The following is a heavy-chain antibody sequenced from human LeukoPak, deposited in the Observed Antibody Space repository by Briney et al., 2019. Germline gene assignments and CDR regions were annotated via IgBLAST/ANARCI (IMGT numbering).Heavy chain of an antibody. D-gene: IGHD3-22*01. V-gene: IGHV3-30*04. J-gene: IGHJ4*02. Sequence: PGGSLRLSCAASGFTFSSYVMHWVRQAPGKGLEWVAVISYDESNKYYADSVKGRFTISRDNSKNSLYLQMNSLRAEDTAVYYCAKDYYDSSGYSPPGPFGGQGTLVTVSS. CDR3: AKDYYDSSGYSPPGPF. CDR1: GFTFSSYV. CDR2: ISYDESNK.